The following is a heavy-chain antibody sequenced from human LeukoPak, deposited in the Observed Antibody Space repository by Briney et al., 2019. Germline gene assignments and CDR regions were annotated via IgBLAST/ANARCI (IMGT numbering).Heavy chain of an antibody. CDR3: ARVSGYNWNHRKYYFDY. CDR1: GYTFTSYY. J-gene: IGHJ4*02. CDR2: INPSGGST. Sequence: GASVKVSCKASGYTFTSYYMHWVRQAPGQGLERMGIINPSGGSTSYAQKFQGRVTMTRDTSTSTVYMELSSLRSEDTAVYYCARVSGYNWNHRKYYFDYWGQGTLVTVSS. V-gene: IGHV1-46*01. D-gene: IGHD1-14*01.